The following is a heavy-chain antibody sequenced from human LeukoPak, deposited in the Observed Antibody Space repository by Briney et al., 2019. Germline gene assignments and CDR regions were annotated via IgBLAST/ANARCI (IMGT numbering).Heavy chain of an antibody. Sequence: SETLSLTCTVSGGSISSGSYYWSWIRQPAGKGLEWIGRIYTSGSTNYNPSLKSRVTISVDTSKNQFSLKLSSVTAADTAVYYCAGTTYYYDSSGYYTFDYWGQGTLVTVSS. CDR3: AGTTYYYDSSGYYTFDY. V-gene: IGHV4-61*02. CDR1: GGSISSGSYY. J-gene: IGHJ4*02. CDR2: IYTSGST. D-gene: IGHD3-22*01.